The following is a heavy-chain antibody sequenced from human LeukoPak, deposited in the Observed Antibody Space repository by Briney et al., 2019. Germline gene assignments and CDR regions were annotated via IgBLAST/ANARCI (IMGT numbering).Heavy chain of an antibody. J-gene: IGHJ4*02. D-gene: IGHD4-17*01. CDR1: GFTVSSKY. CDR2: IYSGGST. CDR3: AREGLRSAIDY. Sequence: GGSLRLSCAASGFTVSSKYMSWVRQAPGQGLEWVSVIYSGGSTYYADSVKGRFTISRDNSKNTLYLQMNSLRAEDTAVYYCAREGLRSAIDYWGQGTLVTVSS. V-gene: IGHV3-53*01.